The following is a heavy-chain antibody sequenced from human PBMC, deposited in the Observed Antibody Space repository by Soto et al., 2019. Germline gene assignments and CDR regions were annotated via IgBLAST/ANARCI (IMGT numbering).Heavy chain of an antibody. J-gene: IGHJ6*02. V-gene: IGHV4-34*01. CDR3: ARVHGSGKTNYYYYGMDV. Sequence: TWGVVDGSCSGYYWSWIRQQPGKGLEWIGEINHSGSTNYNPSLKSRVTISVDTSKNQFSLKLSSVTAADTAVYYCARVHGSGKTNYYYYGMDVWGQGTTVTVPS. D-gene: IGHD3-10*01. CDR2: INHSGST. CDR1: DGSCSGYY.